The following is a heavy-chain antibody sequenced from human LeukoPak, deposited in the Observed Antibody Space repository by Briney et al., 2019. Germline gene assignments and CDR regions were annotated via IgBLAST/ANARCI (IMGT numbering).Heavy chain of an antibody. D-gene: IGHD3-9*01. CDR3: ARPQNYDILTGYSN. Sequence: SETLSLICAVSGGSISSTTYYWGWIRQPPGKGLEWIGSIYYSGSTYYNPSLKSRVTISVDTSNNHFSLKLSSVTAADTAVYYCARPQNYDILTGYSNWGQGTLVTVSS. CDR2: IYYSGST. CDR1: GGSISSTTYY. V-gene: IGHV4-39*01. J-gene: IGHJ4*02.